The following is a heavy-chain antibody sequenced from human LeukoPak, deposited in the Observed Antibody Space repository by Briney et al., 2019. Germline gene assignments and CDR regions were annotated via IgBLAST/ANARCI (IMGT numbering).Heavy chain of an antibody. J-gene: IGHJ4*02. CDR2: LYSGAVT. V-gene: IGHV3-53*01. CDR1: GFIVSNNY. Sequence: GGSLRLSCAASGFIVSNNYMGWVRQAPGKGLESVSLLYSGAVTKYADSVKGRFTLSRDNSKNTLYLQMNSLRAEDTAVYYCARVPYDGSGYYYDYWGQGTLVTVSS. CDR3: ARVPYDGSGYYYDY. D-gene: IGHD3-22*01.